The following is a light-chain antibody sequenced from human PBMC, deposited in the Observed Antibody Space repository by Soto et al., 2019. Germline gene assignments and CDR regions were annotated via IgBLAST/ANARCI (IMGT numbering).Light chain of an antibody. CDR1: QSVSSNY. CDR2: GAS. J-gene: IGKJ5*01. Sequence: ELVLAQSPVTLSLSPGERATLSCSARQSVSSNYLAWYQQKPGQAPRLLIYGASSRATGIPDRFSGSGSGTDFTLTISRLQPEDIAVYYCQQYGNPITFGQGTRLEIK. V-gene: IGKV3-20*01. CDR3: QQYGNPIT.